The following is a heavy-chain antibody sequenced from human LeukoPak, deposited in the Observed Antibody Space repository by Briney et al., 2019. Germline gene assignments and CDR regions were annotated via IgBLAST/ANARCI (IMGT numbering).Heavy chain of an antibody. CDR3: ARADWGSIVY. CDR2: IRPDANDG. J-gene: IGHJ4*02. CDR1: GFTFSHYW. Sequence: GGSLRLSCAASGFTFSHYWMAWVRQATGKGLEWVAIIRPDANDGSYVDSVKGRFTISRDNAKNSLYLQLNSRRAEDTAVYFCARADWGSIVYWGQGALGTVS. V-gene: IGHV3-7*03. D-gene: IGHD7-27*01.